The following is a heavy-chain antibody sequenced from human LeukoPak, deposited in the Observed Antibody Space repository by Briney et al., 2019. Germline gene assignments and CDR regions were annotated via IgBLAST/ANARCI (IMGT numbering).Heavy chain of an antibody. CDR2: INAGNGNT. CDR3: ARANPLYCSSTTCLFDY. Sequence: ASVKISCKASGYTFINYAIHWVRQAPGQRLEWMGWINAGNGNTKYSQNFQGRVAITRDTSASTAYMELSSLRSEDTAVYYCARANPLYCSSTTCLFDYWGQGTLVTVSS. D-gene: IGHD2-2*01. J-gene: IGHJ4*02. V-gene: IGHV1-3*01. CDR1: GYTFINYA.